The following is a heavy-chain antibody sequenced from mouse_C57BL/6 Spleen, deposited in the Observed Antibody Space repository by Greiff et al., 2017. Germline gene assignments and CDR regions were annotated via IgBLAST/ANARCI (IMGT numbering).Heavy chain of an antibody. CDR1: GFTFSSYG. CDR2: ISSGGSYT. D-gene: IGHD3-2*02. Sequence: EVQLVESGGDLVKPGGSLKLSCAASGFTFSSYGMSWVRQTPDKRLEWVATISSGGSYTYYTDSVKGRFTISRDNAKNTLYLQMSSLKSEYTAMYYCARHRGSGEYFDDWGQGTTLTVSS. CDR3: ARHRGSGEYFDD. V-gene: IGHV5-6*01. J-gene: IGHJ2*01.